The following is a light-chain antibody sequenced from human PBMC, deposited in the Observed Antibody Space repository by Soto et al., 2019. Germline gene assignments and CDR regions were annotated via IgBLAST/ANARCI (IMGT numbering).Light chain of an antibody. CDR1: SSNIGGYNV. V-gene: IGLV2-23*02. Sequence: QSVLTQPASVSGSPGQSLTISCSGTSSNIGGYNVVSWYQQHPGEAPQVIVYELIKRPSVVSDRFSGSTSGSTASLTTSGLQAEDEAEYYCCSYVGATTYVFGSGTKVTVL. CDR3: CSYVGATTYV. CDR2: ELI. J-gene: IGLJ1*01.